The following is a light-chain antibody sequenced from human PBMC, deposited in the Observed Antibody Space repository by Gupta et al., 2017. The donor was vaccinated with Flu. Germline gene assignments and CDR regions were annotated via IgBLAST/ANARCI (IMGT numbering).Light chain of an antibody. CDR1: SSNIGINT. V-gene: IGLV1-44*01. J-gene: IGLJ3*02. CDR3: AGWDATLNGQV. CDR2: NNN. Sequence: RVTISCSGTSSNIGINTVNWYQPVAGTAPNLLIYNNNQRPSGVPARFSGSKSGTSASLAIGGLQAGDETDYYCAGWDATLNGQVFGGGTKLTVL.